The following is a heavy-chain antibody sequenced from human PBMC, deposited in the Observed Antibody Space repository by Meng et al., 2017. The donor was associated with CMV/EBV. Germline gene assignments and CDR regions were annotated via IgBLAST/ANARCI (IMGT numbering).Heavy chain of an antibody. CDR1: GFTFSSYA. CDR3: AGEGYYYRPGLFDP. Sequence: GGSLRPSCAASGFTFSSYAMSWVRQAPGKGLEWVSAISGSGGSTYHADSVKGRFTISRDNSKNTLYLQMNSLRTEDTAVYYCAGEGYYYRPGLFDPWGQGTLVTVSS. CDR2: ISGSGGST. V-gene: IGHV3-23*01. D-gene: IGHD3-10*01. J-gene: IGHJ5*02.